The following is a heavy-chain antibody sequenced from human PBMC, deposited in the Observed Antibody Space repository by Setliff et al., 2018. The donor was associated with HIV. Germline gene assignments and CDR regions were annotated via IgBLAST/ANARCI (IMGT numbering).Heavy chain of an antibody. D-gene: IGHD3-10*01. CDR1: GGSITSGSYY. V-gene: IGHV4-61*02. CDR2: IYSYGRT. CDR3: ARGSYTVRIDY. Sequence: LSLTCTVSGGSITSGSYYWSWIRQPAGKGLEWIGRIYSYGRTTHNPSLKSRVTISRDTSENQFSLRLSSVTAADTAVYYCARGSYTVRIDYWGQGTRVTVSS. J-gene: IGHJ4*02.